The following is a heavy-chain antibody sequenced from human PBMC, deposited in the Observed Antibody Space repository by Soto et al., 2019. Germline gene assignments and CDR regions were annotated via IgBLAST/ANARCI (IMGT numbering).Heavy chain of an antibody. CDR1: DFTFRNAW. CDR3: TTYSNQRIGAFDI. V-gene: IGHV3-15*01. J-gene: IGHJ3*02. CDR2: IKSKTDGVTT. Sequence: PWGALVVYCATSDFTFRNAWMSRVRQAPGKGLELVGRIKSKTDGVTTDYAAPVKGRFTISRDDSKNTLYLQMNSLKTEDTAVYYCTTYSNQRIGAFDIWGQGTMFTGSS. D-gene: IGHD4-4*01.